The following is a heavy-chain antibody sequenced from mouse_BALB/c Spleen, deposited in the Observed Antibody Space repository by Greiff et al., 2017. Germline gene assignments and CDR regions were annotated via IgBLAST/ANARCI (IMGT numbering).Heavy chain of an antibody. D-gene: IGHD2-2*01. CDR2: ISSGGST. CDR3: ARYGYYFDY. CDR1: GFTFSSYA. Sequence: EVMLVESGGGLVKPGGSLKLSCAASGFTFSSYAMSWVRQTPEKRLEWVASISSGGSTYYPDSVKGRFTISRDNAKNNLYLQMSSLRSEDTALYYCARYGYYFDYWGQGTTLTVSS. V-gene: IGHV5-6-5*01. J-gene: IGHJ2*01.